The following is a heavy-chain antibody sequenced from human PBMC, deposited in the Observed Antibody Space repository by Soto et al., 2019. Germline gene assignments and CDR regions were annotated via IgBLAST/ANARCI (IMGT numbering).Heavy chain of an antibody. D-gene: IGHD3-10*01. CDR2: IYYSGST. J-gene: IGHJ4*02. Sequence: PSETLSLTCTVSGGSLSSYYWSWIRQPPGKGLEWIGYIYYSGSTNYNPSLKSRVTISVDTSKNQFSLKLSSVTAADTAVYYCARVPSYGSGSYYNEGYWGQGTLVTVSS. CDR3: ARVPSYGSGSYYNEGY. V-gene: IGHV4-59*01. CDR1: GGSLSSYY.